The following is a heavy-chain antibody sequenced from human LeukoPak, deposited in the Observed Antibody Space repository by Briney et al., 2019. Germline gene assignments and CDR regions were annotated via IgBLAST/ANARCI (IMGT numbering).Heavy chain of an antibody. V-gene: IGHV3-30*04. J-gene: IGHJ4*02. Sequence: GRSLRLSCAASGFAFSTYPVHWVRQAPGKGLEWVAVISYDGSNKYCADSVKGRFTISRDNSKNTLYLQMNSLRAEDTAIYYCASRHYDFGYYWGQGTLVTVSS. CDR3: ASRHYDFGYY. D-gene: IGHD4-17*01. CDR2: ISYDGSNK. CDR1: GFAFSTYP.